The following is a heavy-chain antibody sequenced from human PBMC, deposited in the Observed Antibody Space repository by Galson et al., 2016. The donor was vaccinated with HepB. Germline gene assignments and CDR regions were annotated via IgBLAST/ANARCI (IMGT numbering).Heavy chain of an antibody. J-gene: IGHJ4*02. CDR3: ARDRSSPWELPRGFDY. D-gene: IGHD1-26*01. V-gene: IGHV1-18*01. CDR1: GYTFTNYG. CDR2: ISPYNGNT. Sequence: SVKVSCKASGYTFTNYGITWVRQAPGQGLEWMGWISPYNGNTNYAQKLQGRVTMTTDTSTNTAYMELRSLRSDDTAVYYCARDRSSPWELPRGFDYWGQGTLVTVSS.